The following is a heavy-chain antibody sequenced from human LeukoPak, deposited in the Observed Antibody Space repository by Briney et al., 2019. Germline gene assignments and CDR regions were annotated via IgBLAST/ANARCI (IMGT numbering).Heavy chain of an antibody. D-gene: IGHD3-22*01. CDR2: IIPILGIA. Sequence: ASVKVSCKASGGTFSSYGFVWLRQAPGQGLEWMGRIIPILGIADYAQKVQGRVTITADRSTSTAYMELSSLRSEDTAVYYCARDLEYYDSSGPLDQAIDYWGQGTLVTVSS. CDR1: GGTFSSYG. CDR3: ARDLEYYDSSGPLDQAIDY. J-gene: IGHJ4*02. V-gene: IGHV1-69*04.